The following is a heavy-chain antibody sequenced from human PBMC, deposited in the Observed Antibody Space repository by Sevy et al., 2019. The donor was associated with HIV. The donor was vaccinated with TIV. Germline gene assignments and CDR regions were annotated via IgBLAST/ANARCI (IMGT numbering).Heavy chain of an antibody. CDR2: IKQDGSEK. CDR3: ARSGGSYDYGMDV. J-gene: IGHJ6*02. CDR1: AFTFSSYW. Sequence: GGSLRLSCAASAFTFSSYWMSWVRQAPGKGLEWVANIKQDGSEKYYVDSVKGRFTISRDNAKNSLYLQMNSLRAEDTAVYYCARSGGSYDYGMDVWGQGTTVTVSS. D-gene: IGHD1-26*01. V-gene: IGHV3-7*01.